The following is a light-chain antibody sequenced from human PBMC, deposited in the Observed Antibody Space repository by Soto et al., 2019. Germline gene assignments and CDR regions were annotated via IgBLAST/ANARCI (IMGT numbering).Light chain of an antibody. CDR3: QQYDYWPPWT. CDR1: ESVSSN. Sequence: EIVMTQSPATLSVPPGERATLSCRASESVSSNLAWYQQKPGQAPRLLMYGASTRATGTPDRFSGSGSGTEFTLTISSLQSEDFAVYYCQQYDYWPPWTFGQGTKVDIK. V-gene: IGKV3-15*01. J-gene: IGKJ1*01. CDR2: GAS.